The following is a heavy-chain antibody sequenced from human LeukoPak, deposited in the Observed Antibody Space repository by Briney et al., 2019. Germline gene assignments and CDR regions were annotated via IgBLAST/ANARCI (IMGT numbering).Heavy chain of an antibody. V-gene: IGHV3-7*01. CDR3: ARGEWTFDY. CDR1: GFTFSSYC. Sequence: GGSLRLSCVASGFTFSSYCMSWVRQAPGKGMEWVANIKQDGSEKYYVESVKGRFTISRDNAKNSLYLQMNSLRAEDTAVYYCARGEWTFDYWGQGTLVSVSS. CDR2: IKQDGSEK. J-gene: IGHJ4*02. D-gene: IGHD3-3*01.